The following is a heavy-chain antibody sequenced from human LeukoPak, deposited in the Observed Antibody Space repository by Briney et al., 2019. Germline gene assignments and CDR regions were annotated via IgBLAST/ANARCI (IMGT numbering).Heavy chain of an antibody. D-gene: IGHD6-19*01. V-gene: IGHV4-59*01. CDR3: ARDGQWLSNYFDS. J-gene: IGHJ4*02. CDR2: IYYSGST. CDR1: GGSISSYY. Sequence: SETLSLTCTVSGGSISSYYWSWIRQPPGKGLEWIGYIYYSGSTNYNPSLKSRVTISVDTSKNQFSLKLSSVTAADTAVYYCARDGQWLSNYFDSWGQGTLVSVSS.